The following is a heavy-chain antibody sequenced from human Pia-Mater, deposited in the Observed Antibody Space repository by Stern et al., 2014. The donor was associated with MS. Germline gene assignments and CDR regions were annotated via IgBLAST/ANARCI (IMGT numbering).Heavy chain of an antibody. CDR2: ISRNSTYV. CDR3: SRRAWGFNSRGYYFGGFDV. Sequence: VQLVESGGGLVKPGGSLRLSCAASGFTFSDYTMNWVRQVPGKGLEWVASISRNSTYVYFADSVKARFTISRDNARNSVSLQMNSLRAEDTAIYYCSRRAWGFNSRGYYFGGFDVWGQGTVVTVSS. D-gene: IGHD3-22*01. J-gene: IGHJ3*01. V-gene: IGHV3-21*01. CDR1: GFTFSDYT.